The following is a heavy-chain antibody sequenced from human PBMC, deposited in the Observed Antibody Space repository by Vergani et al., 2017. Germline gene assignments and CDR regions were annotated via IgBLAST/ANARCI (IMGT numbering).Heavy chain of an antibody. CDR3: AKPVRVGATIVVYYFDY. J-gene: IGHJ4*02. Sequence: EVQLVESGGGLVQPGRSLRLSCTASGFTFGDYAMSWFRQAPGKGLEWVGFIRSKAYGGTTEYAASVKGRFTISRDDSKSIAYLQMNSLRAEDTAVYYCAKPVRVGATIVVYYFDYWGQGTLVTVSS. CDR2: IRSKAYGGTT. V-gene: IGHV3-49*03. CDR1: GFTFGDYA. D-gene: IGHD1-26*01.